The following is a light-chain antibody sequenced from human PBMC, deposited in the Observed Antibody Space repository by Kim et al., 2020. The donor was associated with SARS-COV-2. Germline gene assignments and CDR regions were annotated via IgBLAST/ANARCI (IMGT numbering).Light chain of an antibody. V-gene: IGKV3-11*01. CDR2: DAS. CDR1: QNIDHY. CDR3: QQRNSWPPAVT. J-gene: IGKJ4*01. Sequence: PGERATLSCRASQNIDHYLAWYQQRPGQAPRLLVYDASNRATGVPDRCSGSGSGTDFTLTISSLEPEDFSIYYCQQRNSWPPAVTFGGGTKVDIK.